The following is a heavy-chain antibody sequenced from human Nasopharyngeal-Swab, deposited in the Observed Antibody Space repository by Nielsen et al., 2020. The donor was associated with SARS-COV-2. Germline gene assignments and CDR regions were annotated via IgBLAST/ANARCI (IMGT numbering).Heavy chain of an antibody. CDR2: IYYSGST. J-gene: IGHJ5*02. CDR3: AGVEYSSSSVWFDP. D-gene: IGHD6-6*01. Sequence: WIRKPPGKGLEWIGYIYYSGSTNYNPSLKSRVTISVDTSKNQFSLKLSSVTAADTAVYYCAGVEYSSSSVWFDPWGQGTLVTVSS. V-gene: IGHV4-59*01.